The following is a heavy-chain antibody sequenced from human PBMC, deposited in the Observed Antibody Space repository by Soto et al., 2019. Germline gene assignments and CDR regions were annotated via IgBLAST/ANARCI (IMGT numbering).Heavy chain of an antibody. D-gene: IGHD3-3*01. Sequence: GASVKVSCKASGYTFTSYYMHWVRQAPGQGLEWMGIINPSGGSTSYAQKFQGRVTMTRDTSTSTVYMELSSLRSEDTAVYYCAKGAYYDFWSGYYTSPSHIDYFDHWGQGTLVTVSS. CDR1: GYTFTSYY. CDR3: AKGAYYDFWSGYYTSPSHIDYFDH. CDR2: INPSGGST. V-gene: IGHV1-46*03. J-gene: IGHJ4*02.